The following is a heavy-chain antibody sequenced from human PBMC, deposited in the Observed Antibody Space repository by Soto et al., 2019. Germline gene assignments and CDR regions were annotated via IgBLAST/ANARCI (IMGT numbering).Heavy chain of an antibody. Sequence: GGSLRLSCAASGFTFSSYSMNWVRQAPGKGLEWVSYISSSSSTIYYADSVKGRFTISRDNAKNSLYLQMNSLRDEDTAVYYCAREGESGSYYEYYYYGMDVWGQGTTVTVSS. D-gene: IGHD1-26*01. V-gene: IGHV3-48*02. CDR1: GFTFSSYS. CDR3: AREGESGSYYEYYYYGMDV. J-gene: IGHJ6*02. CDR2: ISSSSSTI.